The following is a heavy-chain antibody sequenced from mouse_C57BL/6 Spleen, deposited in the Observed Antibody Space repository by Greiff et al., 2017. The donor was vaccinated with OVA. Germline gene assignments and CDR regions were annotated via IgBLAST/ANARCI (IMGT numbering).Heavy chain of an antibody. J-gene: IGHJ2*01. CDR2: IDPETGGT. D-gene: IGHD4-1*01. CDR1: GYTFTDYE. V-gene: IGHV1-15*01. CDR3: TRLNWDYFDY. Sequence: QVQLQQSGAELVRPGASVTLSCKASGYTFTDYEMHWVKQTPVHGLEWIGAIDPETGGTAYNQKFKGKAILTADKSSSTAYMELRSLTSEDSAVYYCTRLNWDYFDYWGQGTTLTVSS.